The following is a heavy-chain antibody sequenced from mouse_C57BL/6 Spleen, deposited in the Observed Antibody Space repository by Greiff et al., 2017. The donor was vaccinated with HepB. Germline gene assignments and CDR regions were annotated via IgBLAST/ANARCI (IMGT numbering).Heavy chain of an antibody. CDR1: GYTFTDYY. D-gene: IGHD2-4*01. CDR3: ARSIYYDYDDWYFDV. J-gene: IGHJ1*03. CDR2: INPNNGGT. V-gene: IGHV1-26*01. Sequence: EVQLQQSGPELVKPGASVKISCKASGYTFTDYYMNWVKQSHGKSLEWIGDINPNNGGTSYNQKFKGKATLTVDKSSSTAYMERRSLTSEDSAVYYCARSIYYDYDDWYFDVWGTGTTVTVSS.